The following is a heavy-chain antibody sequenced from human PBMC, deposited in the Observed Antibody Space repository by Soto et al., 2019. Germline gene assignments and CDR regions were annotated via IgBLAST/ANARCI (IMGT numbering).Heavy chain of an antibody. Sequence: GRAPRLSRATSGFTFRSYNTNWGRQAPGKGLEWVSYISSSSSTIYYADSVKGRFTISRDNAKNSLYLQMNSLRAEDTAVYYCARDLPHGDLGYCGQGTLVTVSS. CDR3: ARDLPHGDLGY. J-gene: IGHJ4*02. CDR1: GFTFRSYN. D-gene: IGHD7-27*01. CDR2: ISSSSSTI. V-gene: IGHV3-48*01.